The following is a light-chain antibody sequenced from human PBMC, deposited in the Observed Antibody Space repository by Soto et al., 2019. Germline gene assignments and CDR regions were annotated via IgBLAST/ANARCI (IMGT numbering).Light chain of an antibody. CDR3: SSFTGSTTWV. V-gene: IGLV2-14*01. Sequence: QSALTQPASLSGSPGQSITMFCTGTSNDVGGYNYVSWYQQHPGKAPKLIIYEVSNRPSGISSRSSGSKSANTASLTISGLQAEDEAEYYCSSFTGSTTWVFGGGTKVTVL. J-gene: IGLJ3*02. CDR1: SNDVGGYNY. CDR2: EVS.